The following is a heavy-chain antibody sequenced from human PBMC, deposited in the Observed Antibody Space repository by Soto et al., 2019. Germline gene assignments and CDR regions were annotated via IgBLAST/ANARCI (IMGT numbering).Heavy chain of an antibody. CDR1: GFTFSSYG. Sequence: LRLSCAASGFTFSSYGMHWVRQAPGKGLEWVAVISYDGSNKYYADSVKGRFTISRDNSKNTLYLQMNSLRAEDTAVYCCAKDIAAAASYYYYGMDVWGQGTTVTVSS. CDR2: ISYDGSNK. V-gene: IGHV3-30*18. D-gene: IGHD6-13*01. J-gene: IGHJ6*02. CDR3: AKDIAAAASYYYYGMDV.